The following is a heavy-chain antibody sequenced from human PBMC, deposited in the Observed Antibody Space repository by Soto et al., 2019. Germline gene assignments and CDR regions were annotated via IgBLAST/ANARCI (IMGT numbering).Heavy chain of an antibody. D-gene: IGHD1-1*01. Sequence: QLQLQESGPGLVKPSETLSLTCTVSGGSISSSSYYWGWIRQPPGKGLEWIGSIYYSGSTYYNPSLKSRVTISVDTSKNQFSLKLSSVTAADTAVYYCARRTRDNDAFDIWGQGTMVTASS. CDR1: GGSISSSSYY. CDR2: IYYSGST. CDR3: ARRTRDNDAFDI. J-gene: IGHJ3*02. V-gene: IGHV4-39*01.